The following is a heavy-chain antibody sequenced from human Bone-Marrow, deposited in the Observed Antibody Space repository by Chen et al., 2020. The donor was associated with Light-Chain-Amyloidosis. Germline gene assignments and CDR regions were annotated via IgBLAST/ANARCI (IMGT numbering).Heavy chain of an antibody. CDR1: GYSISSGYY. J-gene: IGHJ6*03. Sequence: QVQLQESGPGLVKPSETLSLTCTVSGYSISSGYYWGWIRQPPGKGLEWIGSIYYSGSTYYNPSLKGRVTISVDTSENQFSLKLSSLTAADTAGYYCARGRCSSTSCYVHYYYYMDVGGKGTTVTVSS. D-gene: IGHD2-2*01. CDR2: IYYSGST. V-gene: IGHV4-38-2*02. CDR3: ARGRCSSTSCYVHYYYYMDV.